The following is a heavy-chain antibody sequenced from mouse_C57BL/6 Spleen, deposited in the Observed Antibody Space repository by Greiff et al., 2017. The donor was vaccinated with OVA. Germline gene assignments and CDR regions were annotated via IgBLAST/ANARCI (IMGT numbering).Heavy chain of an antibody. V-gene: IGHV1-55*01. Sequence: QVQLQQSGAELVKPGASVKMSCKASGYTFTSYWITWVKQRPGQGLEWIGDIYPGSGSTNYNEKFKSKATLTVDTSSSTAYMQLSSLTSEDSAVYYCARVGSSGYALDYWGQGTTLTVSS. CDR3: ARVGSSGYALDY. J-gene: IGHJ2*01. D-gene: IGHD3-2*02. CDR2: IYPGSGST. CDR1: GYTFTSYW.